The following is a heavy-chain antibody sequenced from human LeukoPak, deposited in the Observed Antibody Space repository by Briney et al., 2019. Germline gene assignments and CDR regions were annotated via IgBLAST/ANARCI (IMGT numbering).Heavy chain of an antibody. J-gene: IGHJ1*01. CDR3: AKEYYYDSGSYKYFQH. D-gene: IGHD3-10*01. CDR1: GFTFSNYV. V-gene: IGHV3-23*01. CDR2: ISGSGDT. Sequence: PGGSLRLSCAASGFTFSNYVMTWVRQAPGKGLAWVSAISGSGDTYYADSVKGRFTISRDNSKNTLYLQMNGLRAEDTAAYYCAKEYYYDSGSYKYFQHWGQGTLVTVSS.